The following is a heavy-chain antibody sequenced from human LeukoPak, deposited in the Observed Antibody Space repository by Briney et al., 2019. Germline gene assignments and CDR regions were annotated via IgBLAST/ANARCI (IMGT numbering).Heavy chain of an antibody. J-gene: IGHJ3*02. CDR1: GFTFSSYS. CDR3: ARDLSDDSGYDFHAFDI. V-gene: IGHV3-21*05. D-gene: IGHD5-12*01. Sequence: GGSLRLSCAASGFTFSSYSMYWVRQAPGKGLEWVSYISSSSSNIYYADSVKGRFTISRDNAKNSLYLQMNSLRAEDTAVYYCARDLSDDSGYDFHAFDIWGQGTMVTVSS. CDR2: ISSSSSNI.